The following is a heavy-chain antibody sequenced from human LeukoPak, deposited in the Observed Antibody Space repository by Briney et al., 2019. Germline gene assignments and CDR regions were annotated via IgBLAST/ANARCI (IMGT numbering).Heavy chain of an antibody. Sequence: ASVKVSCKASGYTFTGYYMHWVRQAPRQGLEWMGWINPNSGVTNYAQKFRGRVTMTRDTSISTVYMELSRLRSDDTAVYYCARALSTPYDAFDIWGQGTMVTVSS. CDR1: GYTFTGYY. V-gene: IGHV1-2*02. CDR2: INPNSGVT. CDR3: ARALSTPYDAFDI. J-gene: IGHJ3*02.